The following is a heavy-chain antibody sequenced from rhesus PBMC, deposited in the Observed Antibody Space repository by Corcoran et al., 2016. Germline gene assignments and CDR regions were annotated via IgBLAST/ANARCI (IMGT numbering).Heavy chain of an antibody. Sequence: QVQLQESGPGLVQPSETLSLTCAVSGGSISDDYYWSWIRQPPGTGLSWIGYIYGRGGGTNYNPSLKNRVTISIDTSKNQFALKLSSVTAADTAVYYCARVRYYYSGSYSNRFDVWGAGVLVTVSS. CDR2: IYGRGGGT. J-gene: IGHJ5-1*01. V-gene: IGHV4-106*01. CDR1: GGSISDDYY. D-gene: IGHD3-16*01. CDR3: ARVRYYYSGSYSNRFDV.